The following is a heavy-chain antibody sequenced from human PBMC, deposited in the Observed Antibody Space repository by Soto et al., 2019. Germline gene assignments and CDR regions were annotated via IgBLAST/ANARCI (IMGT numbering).Heavy chain of an antibody. CDR2: IYSSGTT. J-gene: IGHJ5*02. CDR3: ARDTAVSGSGRWFDP. V-gene: IGHV4-4*07. D-gene: IGHD6-19*01. CDR1: GCSISGIY. Sequence: WETLCLSCTVAGCSISGIYWWWSRQSAGEVLGWFGLIYSSGTTNYNLSLKGRVTMSVNTTKNQYSLRLTSVTAADTAVYYCARDTAVSGSGRWFDPWGQGAQVTVSS.